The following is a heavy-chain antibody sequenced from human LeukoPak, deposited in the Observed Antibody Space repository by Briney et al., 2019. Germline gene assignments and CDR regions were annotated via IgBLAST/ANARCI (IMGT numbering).Heavy chain of an antibody. J-gene: IGHJ1*01. V-gene: IGHV3-30*19. CDR3: ARDLGDGYNYGKYFQH. CDR2: ISYDGSNK. D-gene: IGHD5-24*01. CDR1: GFTFSSYG. Sequence: GGSLRLSCAASGFTFSSYGMHWVRQAPGKGLEWVAVISYDGSNKYYADSVKGRFTISRDNSKNTLYLQMNSLRAEDTAVYYCARDLGDGYNYGKYFQHWGQGTLVTVSS.